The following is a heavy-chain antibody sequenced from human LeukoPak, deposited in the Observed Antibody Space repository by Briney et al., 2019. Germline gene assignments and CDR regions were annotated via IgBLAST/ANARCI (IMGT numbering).Heavy chain of an antibody. V-gene: IGHV4-34*01. CDR2: INHSGST. CDR3: ARVPGSSSSGEGYYYMDV. Sequence: SETLSLTCAVYGGSFSGYYWSWIRQPPGKGLEWIGEINHSGSTNYNPSLKSRVTISVDTSKNQFSLKLSSVTAADTAVYYCARVPGSSSSGEGYYYMDVWGKGTTVTVSS. D-gene: IGHD6-6*01. CDR1: GGSFSGYY. J-gene: IGHJ6*03.